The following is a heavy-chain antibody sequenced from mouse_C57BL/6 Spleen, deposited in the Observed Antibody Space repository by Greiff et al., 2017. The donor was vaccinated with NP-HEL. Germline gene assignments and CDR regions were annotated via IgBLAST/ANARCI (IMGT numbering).Heavy chain of an antibody. D-gene: IGHD2-2*01. Sequence: VQLQQSGAELVKPGASVKMSCKASGYTFTSYWITWVKQRPGQGLEWIGDIYPGSGSTNYNEKFKSKANLTVDTSSSTAYMQRSSLTSEASAVYYCARRSMVTGDYWGQGTSVTVSS. V-gene: IGHV1-55*01. CDR1: GYTFTSYW. J-gene: IGHJ4*01. CDR3: ARRSMVTGDY. CDR2: IYPGSGST.